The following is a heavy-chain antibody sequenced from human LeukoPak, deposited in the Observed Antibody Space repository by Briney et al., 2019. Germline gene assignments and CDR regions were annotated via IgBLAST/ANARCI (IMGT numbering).Heavy chain of an antibody. V-gene: IGHV1-2*02. D-gene: IGHD2-2*01. CDR2: INPNSGGT. CDR3: ARDLRLTSAALGY. Sequence: ASVKVSCKASEYTFTSYYMHWVRQAPGQGLEWMGWINPNSGGTSYAQKFQGRVTMTTDTSTSTAYMELRSLRSDDTALYYCARDLRLTSAALGYWGQGTLVTVSS. CDR1: EYTFTSYY. J-gene: IGHJ4*02.